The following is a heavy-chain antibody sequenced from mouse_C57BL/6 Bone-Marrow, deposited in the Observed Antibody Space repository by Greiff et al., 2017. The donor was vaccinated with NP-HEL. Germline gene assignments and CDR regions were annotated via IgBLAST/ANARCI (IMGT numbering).Heavy chain of an antibody. D-gene: IGHD2-10*01. CDR3: ANLLYAMDY. CDR1: GFTFSSYG. CDR2: ISSGGSYT. Sequence: EVQRVESGGDLVKPGGSLKLSCAASGFTFSSYGMSWVRQTPDKRLEWVATISSGGSYTYYPASVKGRFTISRDNAKNTLYLQMSSLKSEDTAMYYCANLLYAMDYWGQGTSVTVSS. V-gene: IGHV5-6*01. J-gene: IGHJ4*01.